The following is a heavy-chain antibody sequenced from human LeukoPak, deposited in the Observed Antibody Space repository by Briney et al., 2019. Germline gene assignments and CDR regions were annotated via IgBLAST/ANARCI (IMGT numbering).Heavy chain of an antibody. V-gene: IGHV4-39*01. CDR3: ARGEYQLLNWFDP. CDR1: GGSISSSSYY. D-gene: IGHD2-2*01. CDR2: IYYSGST. Sequence: PSETLSLTCTVSGGSISSSSYYWGWIRQPPGKGLEWIGSIYYSGSTYYNPSLKSRVTISVDTSKNQFSLKLSSVTAADTAVYYCARGEYQLLNWFDPWGQGTLVTVSS. J-gene: IGHJ5*02.